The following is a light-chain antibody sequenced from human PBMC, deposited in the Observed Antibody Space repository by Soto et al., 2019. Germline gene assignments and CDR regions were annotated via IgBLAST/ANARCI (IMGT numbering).Light chain of an antibody. CDR2: AAS. V-gene: IGKV1-39*01. Sequence: DIQMTQSPSSLSASVGARFNITCRASQSISTYLNWYQQKEGTAHKVMIHAASSLQSGVPSRFSGSGSGTDFTLTTSSLQPEDFGTYYCQKSYSTPFNFAPGTKVDIK. CDR3: QKSYSTPFN. CDR1: QSISTY. J-gene: IGKJ3*01.